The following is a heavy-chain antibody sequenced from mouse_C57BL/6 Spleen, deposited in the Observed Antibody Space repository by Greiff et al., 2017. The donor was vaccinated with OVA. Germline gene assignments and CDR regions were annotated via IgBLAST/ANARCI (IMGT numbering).Heavy chain of an antibody. J-gene: IGHJ2*01. CDR3: ARGYLDFDY. CDR2: ISSGSSTI. V-gene: IGHV5-17*01. Sequence: EVKLMESGGGLVKPGGSLKLSCAASGFTFSDYGMHWVRQAPEKGLEWVAYISSGSSTIYYAATVKGRFTISRDNAKNTLFLQMTSLRSEDTAMYYCARGYLDFDYWGQGTTLTVSS. D-gene: IGHD2-2*01. CDR1: GFTFSDYG.